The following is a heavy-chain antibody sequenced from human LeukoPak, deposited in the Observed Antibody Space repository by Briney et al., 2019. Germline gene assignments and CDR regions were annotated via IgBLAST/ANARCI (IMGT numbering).Heavy chain of an antibody. D-gene: IGHD3-22*01. Sequence: SETLSLTCTVSGGSISSYYWSWIRQPAGKGLEWIGRIYTSGSTNYNPSLKSRVTMSVDTSKNQFSLKLSSVTAADTAVYYCARGQDYYDSSGYYIAVWSHPEDDAFDIWGQGTMVTVSS. J-gene: IGHJ3*02. CDR1: GGSISSYY. CDR3: ARGQDYYDSSGYYIAVWSHPEDDAFDI. CDR2: IYTSGST. V-gene: IGHV4-4*07.